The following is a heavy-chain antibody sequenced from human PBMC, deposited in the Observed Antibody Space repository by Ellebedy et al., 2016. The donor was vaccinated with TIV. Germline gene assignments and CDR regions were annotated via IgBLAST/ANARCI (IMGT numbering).Heavy chain of an antibody. CDR2: INQDGSKI. D-gene: IGHD3-22*01. J-gene: IGHJ6*02. CDR3: ARDGAYGDYSPGYYGMDV. Sequence: GGSLRLSCAAPGFTFSSYWMSWVRQAPGKGLEWVANINQDGSKIYYVDSVKVRFTISRDNAKNSVYLRMNTLKVEDTEVYHCARDGAYGDYSPGYYGMDVWGQGTTVTVSS. V-gene: IGHV3-7*01. CDR1: GFTFSSYW.